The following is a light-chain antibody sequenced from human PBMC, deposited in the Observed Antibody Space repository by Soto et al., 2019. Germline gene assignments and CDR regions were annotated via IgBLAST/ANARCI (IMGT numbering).Light chain of an antibody. Sequence: QSALTQPASVSGSPGQSITISCTGTSSDVGGYNYVSWYQQHPGKAPKLMIYDVSNRPSGVSNRFSGSKSANTASLTISGIQADDEADYYCSSYTGSSTYVVFGGGTKLTVL. V-gene: IGLV2-14*01. CDR3: SSYTGSSTYVV. CDR2: DVS. CDR1: SSDVGGYNY. J-gene: IGLJ2*01.